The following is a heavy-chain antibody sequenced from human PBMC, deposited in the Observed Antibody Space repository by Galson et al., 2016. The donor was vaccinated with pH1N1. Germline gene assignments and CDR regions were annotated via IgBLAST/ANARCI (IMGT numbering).Heavy chain of an antibody. V-gene: IGHV5-51*01. CDR2: ANPGGRTI. Sequence: QSGAEVKKPGESLKISCKASGYSFTSQWIAWVRHVPGKGLEWVGVANPGGRTIRYSPRFQGQVTIPTDKSINIVYLKWSSLKASDTAIYYCARQNDYGDYRGDAFDIWGQGTMVTVSS. D-gene: IGHD4-17*01. CDR3: ARQNDYGDYRGDAFDI. J-gene: IGHJ3*02. CDR1: GYSFTSQW.